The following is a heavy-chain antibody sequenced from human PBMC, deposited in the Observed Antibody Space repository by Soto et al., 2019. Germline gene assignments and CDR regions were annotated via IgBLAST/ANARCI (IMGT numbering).Heavy chain of an antibody. V-gene: IGHV1-18*01. D-gene: IGHD3-16*01. Sequence: ASVKVSCKASGYTFPSYGVSWVRQAPGQGLEWMGWISAFNGQTNYIQKVQGRVTLTTEASTSTAYMELRSLRSDDTAVYYCARGGDYYYGLDVWGQGTTVTFSS. CDR2: ISAFNGQT. CDR3: ARGGDYYYGLDV. J-gene: IGHJ6*02. CDR1: GYTFPSYG.